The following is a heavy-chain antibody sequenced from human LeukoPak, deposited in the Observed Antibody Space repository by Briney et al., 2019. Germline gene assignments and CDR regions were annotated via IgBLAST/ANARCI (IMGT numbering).Heavy chain of an antibody. Sequence: GGSLRLSCAASGFTFSRYSMNWVRQAPGKGLEWVSYISSSSSTIYYADSVKGRFTISRDNAKNSLYLQMNSLRAEDTAVYYCARVATIFGVVIGRSYYMDVWGKGTTVTVSS. CDR3: ARVATIFGVVIGRSYYMDV. V-gene: IGHV3-48*04. CDR1: GFTFSRYS. J-gene: IGHJ6*03. D-gene: IGHD3-3*01. CDR2: ISSSSSTI.